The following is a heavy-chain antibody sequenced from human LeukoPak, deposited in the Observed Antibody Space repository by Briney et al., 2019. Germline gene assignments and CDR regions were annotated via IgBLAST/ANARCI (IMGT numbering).Heavy chain of an antibody. CDR3: ASNGGHFWQQLVWYAFDI. D-gene: IGHD6-13*01. CDR1: GGSISSGGYY. J-gene: IGHJ3*02. V-gene: IGHV4-30-2*01. Sequence: PSETLSLTCTVSGGSISSGGYYWSWIRQPPGKGLEWIGYIYHSGSTYYNPSLKSRVTISVDRSKNQFSLKLSSVTAADTAVYYCASNGGHFWQQLVWYAFDIWGQGTMVTVSS. CDR2: IYHSGST.